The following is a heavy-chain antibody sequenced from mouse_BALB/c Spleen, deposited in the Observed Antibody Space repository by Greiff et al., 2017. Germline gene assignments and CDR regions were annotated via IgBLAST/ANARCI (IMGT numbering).Heavy chain of an antibody. D-gene: IGHD1-2*01. V-gene: IGHV5-12-1*01. CDR1: GFAFSSYD. J-gene: IGHJ2*01. CDR2: ISSGGGST. Sequence: DVHLVESGGGLVKPGGSLKLSCAASGFAFSSYDMSWVRQTPEKRLEWVAYISSGGGSTYYPDTVKGRFTISRDNAKNTLYLQMSSLKSEDTAMYYCARHLRLYYFDYWGQGTTLTVSS. CDR3: ARHLRLYYFDY.